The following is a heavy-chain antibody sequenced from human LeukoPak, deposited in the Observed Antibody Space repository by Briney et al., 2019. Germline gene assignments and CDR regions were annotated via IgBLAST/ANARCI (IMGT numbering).Heavy chain of an antibody. V-gene: IGHV3-74*01. CDR1: GNYW. J-gene: IGHJ4*02. D-gene: IGHD2-2*01. CDR3: VSFYGTY. CDR2: INSDGSWT. Sequence: GGSLRLSCAASGNYWMHWVRQAPGKGLVWVSHINSDGSWTSYADSVKGRFTISKDNAKNTVYLQMNNLRAEDTAVYYCVSFYGTYWGRGTLVTVSS.